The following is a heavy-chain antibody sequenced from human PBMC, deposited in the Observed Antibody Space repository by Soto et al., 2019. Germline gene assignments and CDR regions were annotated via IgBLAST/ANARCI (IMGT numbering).Heavy chain of an antibody. J-gene: IGHJ4*02. CDR1: GCSISTYY. D-gene: IGHD6-19*01. V-gene: IGHV4-59*01. Sequence: SETLSLTCTVSGCSISTYYWSWIRQPPGKGLEWIGYIYYSGSTNYNPSLKSRVTISVDTSKNQFSLKLSSVSAADTAVYYCARADSSGHFDYWGQGTLVTVSS. CDR2: IYYSGST. CDR3: ARADSSGHFDY.